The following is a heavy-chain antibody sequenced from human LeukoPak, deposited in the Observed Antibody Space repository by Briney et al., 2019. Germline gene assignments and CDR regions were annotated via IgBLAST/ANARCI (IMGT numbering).Heavy chain of an antibody. D-gene: IGHD3-3*01. V-gene: IGHV4-61*08. CDR3: ARANFWSGNYYYYYGMDV. J-gene: IGHJ6*02. CDR2: IYYSGST. Sequence: PSETLSLTCTVSGGSISSGGYYWSWIRQHPGKGLEWIGYIYYSGSTNYNPSLKSRVTISVDTSKNQFSLKLSSVTAADTAVYYCARANFWSGNYYYYYGMDVWGQGTTVTVSS. CDR1: GGSISSGGYY.